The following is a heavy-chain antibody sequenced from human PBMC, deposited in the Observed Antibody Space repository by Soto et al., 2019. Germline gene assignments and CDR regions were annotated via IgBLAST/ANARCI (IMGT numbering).Heavy chain of an antibody. V-gene: IGHV4-31*01. CDR1: GGSISSGGYY. J-gene: IGHJ2*01. Sequence: QVQLQQSGPGLVKPSQTLSLTCTVSGGSISSGGYYWSWIRQHPGKGLEWIGDIYYSGSTYYNPSLKSPVTNSVDTSKIHFARKLSSVSAADTAVYYCARHNYYYDSSGYSRNWYFDRWGLGTLVTVSS. CDR3: ARHNYYYDSSGYSRNWYFDR. CDR2: IYYSGST. D-gene: IGHD3-22*01.